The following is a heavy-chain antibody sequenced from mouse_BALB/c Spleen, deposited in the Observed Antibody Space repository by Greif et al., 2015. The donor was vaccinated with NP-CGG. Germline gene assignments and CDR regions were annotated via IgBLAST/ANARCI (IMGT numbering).Heavy chain of an antibody. CDR3: ARYGNYAMDY. D-gene: IGHD2-1*01. CDR1: GFTFSSFG. Sequence: EVKLMESGGGLVQPGGSRKLSCAASGFTFSSFGMHWVRQAPEKGLEWVAYISSGSSTIYYADTVKGRFTISRDNPKNTLFLQMTSLRSEDTAMYYCARYGNYAMDYWSQGTSVTVSS. V-gene: IGHV5-17*02. J-gene: IGHJ4*01. CDR2: ISSGSSTI.